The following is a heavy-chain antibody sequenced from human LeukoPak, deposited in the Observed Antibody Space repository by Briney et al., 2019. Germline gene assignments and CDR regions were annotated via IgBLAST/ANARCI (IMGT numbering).Heavy chain of an antibody. CDR3: ARRYCSGGSCPFDY. Sequence: GGSLRLSCVASGLSVSSNYMSWVRQAPGKGLEWVSVIYRDGSSYYAESVKGRFTISRDNSKNTLYIQMNSLRAEDTAVYYCARRYCSGGSCPFDYWGQGTLVTVSS. V-gene: IGHV3-66*01. CDR2: IYRDGSS. J-gene: IGHJ4*02. D-gene: IGHD2-15*01. CDR1: GLSVSSNY.